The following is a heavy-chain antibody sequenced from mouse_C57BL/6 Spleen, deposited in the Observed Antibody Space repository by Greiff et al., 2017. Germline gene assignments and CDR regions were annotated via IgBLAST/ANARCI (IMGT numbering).Heavy chain of an antibody. V-gene: IGHV14-4*01. CDR3: TTDGYAWFAD. CDR1: GFNIKDDY. Sequence: EVQGVESGAELVRPGASVKLSCTASGFNIKDDYMPWVKQRPEQGLEWIGWIDPENGGTDYASKFQGKATITADTSSNTAYLQLSSLTSEDTAVXYCTTDGYAWFADWGKGTLVTVSA. CDR2: IDPENGGT. D-gene: IGHD2-2*01. J-gene: IGHJ3*01.